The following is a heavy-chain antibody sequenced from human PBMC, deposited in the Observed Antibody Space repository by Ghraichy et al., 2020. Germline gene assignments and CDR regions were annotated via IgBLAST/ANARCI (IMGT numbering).Heavy chain of an antibody. J-gene: IGHJ6*02. Sequence: GGSLRLSCTASGFTFSSYKMHWVRQAPGKGLEWVSYISSRGSTIYYADSVKGRFTISRDNAKNSLYLQMNSLRAEDTAVYYCAARSDMDVWGQGTTVTVSS. D-gene: IGHD6-6*01. CDR1: GFTFSSYK. CDR2: ISSRGSTI. V-gene: IGHV3-48*03. CDR3: AARSDMDV.